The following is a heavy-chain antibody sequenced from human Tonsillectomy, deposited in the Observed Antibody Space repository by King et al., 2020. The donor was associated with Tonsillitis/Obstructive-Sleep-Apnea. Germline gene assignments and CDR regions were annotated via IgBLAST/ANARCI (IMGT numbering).Heavy chain of an antibody. D-gene: IGHD3/OR15-3a*01. V-gene: IGHV3-33*01. Sequence: VQLVESGGGVVQPGRSLRLSCAASGFTFSSYGMHWVRQAPGKGLEWVAVIWYDGSNKYYADSVKGRFTISRDNSKNTLYLQMNSLRAEETAVYYCAREQGLVTEPRFDPWGQGTLVTVSS. CDR3: AREQGLVTEPRFDP. CDR1: GFTFSSYG. J-gene: IGHJ5*02. CDR2: IWYDGSNK.